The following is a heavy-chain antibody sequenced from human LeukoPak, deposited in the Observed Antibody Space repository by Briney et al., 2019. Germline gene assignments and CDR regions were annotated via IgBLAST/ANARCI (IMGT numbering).Heavy chain of an antibody. Sequence: SETLSLTCTVSGGSISSGDYYWSWIRQPPGKGLEWIGYIYYSGSTYYNPSLKSRVTISVDTSKNQFSLKLSSVTAADTAVYYCARAGAAAGTLYYYCYMDVWGKGTTVTVSS. J-gene: IGHJ6*03. CDR3: ARAGAAAGTLYYYCYMDV. CDR1: GGSISSGDYY. D-gene: IGHD6-13*01. CDR2: IYYSGST. V-gene: IGHV4-30-4*08.